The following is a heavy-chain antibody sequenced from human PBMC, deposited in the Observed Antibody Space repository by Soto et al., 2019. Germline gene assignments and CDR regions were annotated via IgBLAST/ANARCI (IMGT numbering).Heavy chain of an antibody. D-gene: IGHD3-10*01. CDR2: IYHSGST. Sequence: SETLSLTCAVSSGSISSSNWWSWVRQPPGKGLEWIGEIYHSGSTNYNPSLKSRVTISVDKSKNQFSLKLSSVTAADTAVYYCARAPRRTGPYFDYWGQGTLVTVSS. CDR1: SGSISSSNW. V-gene: IGHV4-4*02. CDR3: ARAPRRTGPYFDY. J-gene: IGHJ4*02.